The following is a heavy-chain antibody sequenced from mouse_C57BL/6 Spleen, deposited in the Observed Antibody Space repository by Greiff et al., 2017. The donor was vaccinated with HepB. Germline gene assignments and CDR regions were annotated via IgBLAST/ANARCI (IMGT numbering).Heavy chain of an antibody. CDR2: IYPGDGDT. Sequence: QVQLQQSGPELVKPGASVKISCKASGYAFSSSWMNWVKQRPGKGLEWIGRIYPGDGDTNYNGKFKGKATLTADKSSSTAYMQLSSLTSEDSAVYVCARWDYGSSSWFAYWGQGTLVTVSA. CDR1: GYAFSSSW. V-gene: IGHV1-82*01. CDR3: ARWDYGSSSWFAY. J-gene: IGHJ3*01. D-gene: IGHD1-1*01.